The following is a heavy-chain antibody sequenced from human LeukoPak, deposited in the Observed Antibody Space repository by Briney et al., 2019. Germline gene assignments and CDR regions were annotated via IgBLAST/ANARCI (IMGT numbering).Heavy chain of an antibody. CDR2: VSSAGYTT. CDR1: GFTFSGDW. D-gene: IGHD1-1*01. CDR3: ANGRQGDWFDP. J-gene: IGHJ5*02. Sequence: GGSLRLSCAAPGFTFSGDWMHWVRQAPGKGLVWVSHVSSAGYTTRYADSVKGRFTISRDNAKNSLYLQMNSLRAEDTAVYYCANGRQGDWFDPWGQGTLVIVSS. V-gene: IGHV3-74*01.